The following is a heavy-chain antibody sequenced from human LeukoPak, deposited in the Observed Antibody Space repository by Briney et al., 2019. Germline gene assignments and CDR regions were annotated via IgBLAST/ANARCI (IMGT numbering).Heavy chain of an antibody. V-gene: IGHV4-4*07. J-gene: IGHJ4*02. Sequence: SETLSLTCTVSGDSISSNSWTWIRQPAGEGLEWIGRISTSGSTYYNPSLKSRVTMSIDTSKNQFSLRLSSVTAADTAMYYCARGSSWFHYWGQATLVTVSS. D-gene: IGHD6-13*01. CDR1: GDSISSNS. CDR3: ARGSSWFHY. CDR2: ISTSGST.